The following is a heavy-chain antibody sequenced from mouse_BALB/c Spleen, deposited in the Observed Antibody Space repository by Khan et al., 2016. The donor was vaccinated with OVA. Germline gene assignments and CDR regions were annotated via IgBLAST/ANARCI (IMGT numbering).Heavy chain of an antibody. V-gene: IGHV2-6-1*01. CDR2: IWSDGST. J-gene: IGHJ4*01. Sequence: VQLVESGPGLVAPSQSLSITCTISGFSLTNYGIHWVRQPPGKGLEWLVVIWSDGSTTYNSDLKSRLSISKDNSKSQVFLKMKSLQTDDTAIYYCARQPYYHYYIMDYWGQGTSGTVSS. D-gene: IGHD2-10*01. CDR3: ARQPYYHYYIMDY. CDR1: GFSLTNYG.